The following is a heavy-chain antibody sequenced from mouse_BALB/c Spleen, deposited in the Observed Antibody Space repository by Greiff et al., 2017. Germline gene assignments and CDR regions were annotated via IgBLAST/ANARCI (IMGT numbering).Heavy chain of an antibody. V-gene: IGHV1S56*01. CDR1: GYTFTSYY. Sequence: QVQLQQSGPELVKPGASVRISCKASGYTFTSYYIHWVKQRPGQGLEWIGWIYPGNVNTKYNEKFKGKATLTADKSSSTAYMQLSSLTSEDSAVYFCARDYGNYYAMDYWGQGTSVTVSS. CDR3: ARDYGNYYAMDY. D-gene: IGHD2-1*01. J-gene: IGHJ4*01. CDR2: IYPGNVNT.